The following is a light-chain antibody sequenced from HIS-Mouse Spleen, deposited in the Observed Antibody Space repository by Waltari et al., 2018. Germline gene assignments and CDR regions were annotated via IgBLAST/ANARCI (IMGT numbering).Light chain of an antibody. Sequence: SYQLTQPPSVSVSPGQTARITCSGDALPKQYAYRYQHKPGQAPVLVIYKDSERPSGIPERFSGSSSGTTVTLTISGVQAEDEADYYCQSADSSGTYPVFGGGTKLTVL. J-gene: IGLJ2*01. CDR2: KDS. CDR3: QSADSSGTYPV. CDR1: ALPKQY. V-gene: IGLV3-25*03.